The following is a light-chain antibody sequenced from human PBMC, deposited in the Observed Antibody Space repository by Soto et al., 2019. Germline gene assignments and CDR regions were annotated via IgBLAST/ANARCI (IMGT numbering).Light chain of an antibody. Sequence: AIGTGKAPASFSAVTVDRITMACRSSQGISSYLAWYQQKPGKAPKLLIYAASTLQSGVPSRFSGSGSGTDFTLTISCLQSEDFATYYCQQYYSYPPTFGQGTKVDI. CDR1: QGISSY. V-gene: IGKV1-8*01. J-gene: IGKJ1*01. CDR2: AAS. CDR3: QQYYSYPPT.